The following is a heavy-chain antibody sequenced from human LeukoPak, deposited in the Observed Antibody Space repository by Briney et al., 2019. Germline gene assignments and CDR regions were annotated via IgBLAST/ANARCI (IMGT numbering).Heavy chain of an antibody. V-gene: IGHV4-38-2*02. CDR3: ARARGVDYYDSSGYYDFDY. D-gene: IGHD3-22*01. J-gene: IGHJ4*02. CDR2: IYYSGST. CDR1: GDSISSGRY. Sequence: SETLSLTCIVSGDSISSGRYWGWIRQPPGKGLEWMGSIYYSGSTYYNPSLKSRVTISEDTSKNQFSLKLSSVTAADTAVYYCARARGVDYYDSSGYYDFDYWGQGTLVTVSS.